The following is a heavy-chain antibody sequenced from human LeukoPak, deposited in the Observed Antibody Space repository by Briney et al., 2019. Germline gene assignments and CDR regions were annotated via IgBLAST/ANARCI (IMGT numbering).Heavy chain of an antibody. Sequence: GASVEVSCKASGYTFTSYGISWVRQAPGQGLEWMGWISGYNGNTNYAQGLQGRVTMTTDTSTSTAYMELRSLRSDDTAVYYCARDSNPYYYDSTGYSDYWGQGTLVTVSS. CDR1: GYTFTSYG. D-gene: IGHD3-22*01. CDR3: ARDSNPYYYDSTGYSDY. V-gene: IGHV1-18*01. CDR2: ISGYNGNT. J-gene: IGHJ4*02.